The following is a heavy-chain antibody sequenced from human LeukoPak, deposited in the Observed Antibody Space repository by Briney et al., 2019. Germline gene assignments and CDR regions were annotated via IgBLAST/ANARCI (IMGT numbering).Heavy chain of an antibody. CDR3: TTGNFGPY. CDR1: GFTFSDAW. D-gene: IGHD3-10*01. J-gene: IGHJ4*02. CDR2: IKRKTEGGAT. V-gene: IGHV3-15*07. Sequence: GGSLRLSCAASGFTFSDAWMNWVRQAPGKGLERVGRIKRKTEGGATDYAGPVKGRFTISRDDSKNTLFLHVNSLKTEDTAVYYCTTGNFGPYWGQGTLVTVSS.